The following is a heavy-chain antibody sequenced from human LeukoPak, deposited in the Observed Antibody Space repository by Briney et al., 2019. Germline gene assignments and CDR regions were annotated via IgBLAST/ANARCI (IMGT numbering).Heavy chain of an antibody. Sequence: ASVKVSCKTSGYPFTTYEINWVRQAAGQGLEWMGWVHPDTGYADYAQKFQGRVTMTSDTSISTAYMELSSLRSDDTAVYFCARGPPNDPWGQGTLVTVSS. CDR3: ARGPPNDP. V-gene: IGHV1-8*01. CDR1: GYPFTTYE. J-gene: IGHJ5*02. CDR2: VHPDTGYA.